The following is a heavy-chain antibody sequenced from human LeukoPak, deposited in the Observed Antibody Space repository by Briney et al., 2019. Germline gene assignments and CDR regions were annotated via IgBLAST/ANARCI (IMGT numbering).Heavy chain of an antibody. Sequence: SVKVSCKASGGTFSSYATSWVRQAPGQGLEWMGGIIPIFGTANYAQKFQGRVTITADESTSTAYMELSSLRSEDTAVYYCARDRDGYNLEGFDYWGQGTLVTVSS. J-gene: IGHJ4*02. CDR2: IIPIFGTA. CDR1: GGTFSSYA. CDR3: ARDRDGYNLEGFDY. V-gene: IGHV1-69*13. D-gene: IGHD5-24*01.